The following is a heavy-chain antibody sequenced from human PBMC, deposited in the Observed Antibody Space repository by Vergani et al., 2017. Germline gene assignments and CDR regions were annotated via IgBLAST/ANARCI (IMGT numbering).Heavy chain of an antibody. Sequence: QVQLAESGGGRVQPGRSLRLSCAASGFSFSSHAINWVRQAPGKGLEWVAVISNDGSKKYYADSVKGRFTISRDNSKNTLDLQMNSLRTQETAVYYCSKAGSVTSGSLQYNFYMDVWGKGTTVTVS. J-gene: IGHJ6*03. V-gene: IGHV3-30*18. D-gene: IGHD3-10*01. CDR1: GFSFSSHA. CDR2: ISNDGSKK. CDR3: SKAGSVTSGSLQYNFYMDV.